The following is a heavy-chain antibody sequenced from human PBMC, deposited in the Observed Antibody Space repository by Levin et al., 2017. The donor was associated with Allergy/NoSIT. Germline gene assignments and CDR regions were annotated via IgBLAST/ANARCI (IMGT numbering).Heavy chain of an antibody. J-gene: IGHJ4*02. CDR1: GGSINSNNW. CDR3: AREMLAGSDAGFDY. D-gene: IGHD3-10*01. Sequence: SETLSLTCAVSGGSINSNNWWSWVRQPPGKGLEWIGEIYHTGSTNYNPSLKSRVTISVDKSNNQFSLKVSSVTAADTAVYYCAREMLAGSDAGFDYWGQGTLVTVSS. V-gene: IGHV4-4*02. CDR2: IYHTGST.